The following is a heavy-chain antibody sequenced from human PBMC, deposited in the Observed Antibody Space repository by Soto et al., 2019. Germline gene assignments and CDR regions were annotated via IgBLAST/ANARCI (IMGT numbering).Heavy chain of an antibody. D-gene: IGHD2-2*01. CDR1: GFTFSGHW. CDR2: INTDGATS. Sequence: EVQLVESGGDLVQPGGSLRLSCAASGFTFSGHWMHWVRQVPGKGLEWVSRINTDGATSTYADSVKGRLTISRDNAKNTLHLQMSALRAEDTALYYCAREAGYCSRTSCYRRAFDTWGQGTTVTVSS. CDR3: AREAGYCSRTSCYRRAFDT. J-gene: IGHJ3*02. V-gene: IGHV3-74*03.